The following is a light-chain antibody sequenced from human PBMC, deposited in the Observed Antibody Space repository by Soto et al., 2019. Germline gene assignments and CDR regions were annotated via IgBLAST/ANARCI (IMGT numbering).Light chain of an antibody. CDR1: SSDVGGYNY. J-gene: IGLJ2*01. Sequence: QSALTQPASVSGSPGQSITISCTGTSSDVGGYNYVSWYQQHPGKAPKLVIYEVTKRPSGVSNRFSGSKSGNTASLTISGLQADDETDYYCSSYTSTNHVVFGGGTKLTVL. V-gene: IGLV2-14*01. CDR2: EVT. CDR3: SSYTSTNHVV.